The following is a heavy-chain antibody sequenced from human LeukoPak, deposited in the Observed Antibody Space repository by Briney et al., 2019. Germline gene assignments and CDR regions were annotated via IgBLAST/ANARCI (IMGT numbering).Heavy chain of an antibody. CDR2: IRYDGSNK. V-gene: IGHV3-30*02. D-gene: IGHD6-19*01. Sequence: GGSLRLSCAASGFTFSSYGMHWVRQAPGKGLEWVAFIRYDGSNKYYADSVKGRFTISRDNSKNTLYLQMNSLRAEDAAVYYCAKGVAVAGDLDYWGQGTLVTVSS. CDR1: GFTFSSYG. J-gene: IGHJ4*02. CDR3: AKGVAVAGDLDY.